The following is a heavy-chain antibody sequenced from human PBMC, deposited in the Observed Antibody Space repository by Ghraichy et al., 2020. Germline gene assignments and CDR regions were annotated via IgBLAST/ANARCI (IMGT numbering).Heavy chain of an antibody. J-gene: IGHJ5*02. CDR3: ARRVPRAPFDP. Sequence: SQTLSLTCTVSGGSISSSSYYWGWIRQPPGKGLEWIGSIYYSGSTYYNPSLKSRVTISVDTSKNQFSLKLSSVTAADTAVYYCARRVPRAPFDPWGQGTLVTVSS. CDR2: IYYSGST. CDR1: GGSISSSSYY. V-gene: IGHV4-39*01.